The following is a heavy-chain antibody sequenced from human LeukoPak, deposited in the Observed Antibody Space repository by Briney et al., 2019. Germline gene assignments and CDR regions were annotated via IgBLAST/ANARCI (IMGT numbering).Heavy chain of an antibody. D-gene: IGHD3-10*01. Sequence: ASVTVSCKASGYTFTSYDIYWVRQATGQGLEWMGWMNPNSGNTGYAQKFQGRVTMTRNTSISTAYMELSSLRSEDTAVYYCARVEGTRYYYYGMDVWGQGTTVTVSS. CDR2: MNPNSGNT. V-gene: IGHV1-8*01. CDR1: GYTFTSYD. CDR3: ARVEGTRYYYYGMDV. J-gene: IGHJ6*02.